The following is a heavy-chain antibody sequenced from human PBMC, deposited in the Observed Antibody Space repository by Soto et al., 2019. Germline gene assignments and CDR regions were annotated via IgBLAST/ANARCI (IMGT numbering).Heavy chain of an antibody. J-gene: IGHJ6*02. CDR3: ARDGIAVAVRYYYYGMDV. Sequence: SQTLSLTCAISGDSVSSNSAAWNWIRQSPSRGLEWLGRTYYRSKWYNDYAVSVKSRITINPDTSKNQFSLQLNSVTPEDTAVYYCARDGIAVAVRYYYYGMDVWGQGTTVTVSS. CDR2: TYYRSKWYN. V-gene: IGHV6-1*01. D-gene: IGHD6-19*01. CDR1: GDSVSSNSAA.